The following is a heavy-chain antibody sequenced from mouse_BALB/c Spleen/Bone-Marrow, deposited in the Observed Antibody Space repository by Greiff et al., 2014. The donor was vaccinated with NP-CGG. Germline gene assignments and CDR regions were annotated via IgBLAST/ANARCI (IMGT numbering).Heavy chain of an antibody. CDR3: ARRGYGNHRYFDV. V-gene: IGHV4-1*02. CDR1: GFDFSRYW. D-gene: IGHD2-10*02. CDR2: IYPDSSTV. Sequence: EVQGVESGGGLVKPGGSLKLSCAASGFDFSRYWMSWVRQAPGKGLEWIGEIYPDSSTVNYTPSLKDKFIISRDNAKNTLYLQMSKVRSEDTALYYCARRGYGNHRYFDVWGAGTTVTVSS. J-gene: IGHJ1*01.